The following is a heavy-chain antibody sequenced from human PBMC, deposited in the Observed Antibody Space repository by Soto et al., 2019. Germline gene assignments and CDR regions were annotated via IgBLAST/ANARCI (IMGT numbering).Heavy chain of an antibody. V-gene: IGHV4-59*08. CDR1: GGSISSYY. Sequence: SETLSLTCTVSGGSISSYYWSWIRQPPGKGLEWIGYIYYSGSTNYNPSLKSRVTISVDTSKNQFSLKLSSVTAADTAVYYCARHPTGEHWFDPWGPGTLVTVSS. CDR3: ARHPTGEHWFDP. D-gene: IGHD4-17*01. J-gene: IGHJ5*02. CDR2: IYYSGST.